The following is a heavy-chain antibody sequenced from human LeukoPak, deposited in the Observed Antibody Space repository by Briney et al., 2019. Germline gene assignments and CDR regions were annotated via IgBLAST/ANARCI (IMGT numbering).Heavy chain of an antibody. D-gene: IGHD3-3*01. J-gene: IGHJ5*02. V-gene: IGHV4-4*07. CDR2: IYTSGST. CDR3: ARGTRITIFGNPLRLNWFDP. CDR1: GGSISSYY. Sequence: SETLSLTCTVSGGSISSYYWSWIRQPAGKGLEWIGRIYTSGSTNYNPSLKSRVTMSVDTSKNQFSLKLSSVTAADTAVYYCARGTRITIFGNPLRLNWFDPWGQGTLVTVSS.